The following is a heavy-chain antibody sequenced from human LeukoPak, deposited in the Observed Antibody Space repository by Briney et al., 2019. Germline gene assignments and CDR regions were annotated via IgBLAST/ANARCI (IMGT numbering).Heavy chain of an antibody. Sequence: SETLSLTCTVSGVSISSFYWSWIRQPPGRGLEWIGYISYSGITNYNPSLKSRVTISIDTSKNQFSLKLSSVTAADTAVYYCARDGEYGSGSYYRGCFDYWGPGALVTVSS. CDR1: GVSISSFY. V-gene: IGHV4-59*01. D-gene: IGHD3-10*01. CDR3: ARDGEYGSGSYYRGCFDY. J-gene: IGHJ4*02. CDR2: ISYSGIT.